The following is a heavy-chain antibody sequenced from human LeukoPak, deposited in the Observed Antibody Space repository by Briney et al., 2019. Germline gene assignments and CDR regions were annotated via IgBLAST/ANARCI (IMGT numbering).Heavy chain of an antibody. V-gene: IGHV4-39*01. CDR2: DSYSGST. CDR3: ARGVGTTVPPGYYYYYMDV. Sequence: KPSETLSLTCRVSGGSISTTIYYWVWIRQPPGTGLEWIGCDSYSGSTHYNPSLKSRVTISVDTSKNQFSLKLSSVTAADTAVYYCARGVGTTVPPGYYYYYMDVWGTGTTVTVSS. D-gene: IGHD4-17*01. J-gene: IGHJ6*03. CDR1: GGSISTTIYY.